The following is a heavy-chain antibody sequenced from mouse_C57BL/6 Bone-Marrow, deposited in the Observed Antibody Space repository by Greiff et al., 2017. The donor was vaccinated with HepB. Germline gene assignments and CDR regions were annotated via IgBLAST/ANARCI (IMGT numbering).Heavy chain of an antibody. D-gene: IGHD1-1*01. CDR1: GYTFTSYW. V-gene: IGHV1-69*01. Sequence: VQLQQPGAELVMPGASVKLSCKASGYTFTSYWMHWVKQRPGQGLEWIGEIDPSDSYTNYNQKFKGKSTLTVDKSSSTAYMQLSSLTSEDSAVYYWAREGLYGSRSWGFDYWGQGTTLTVSS. CDR2: IDPSDSYT. J-gene: IGHJ2*01. CDR3: AREGLYGSRSWGFDY.